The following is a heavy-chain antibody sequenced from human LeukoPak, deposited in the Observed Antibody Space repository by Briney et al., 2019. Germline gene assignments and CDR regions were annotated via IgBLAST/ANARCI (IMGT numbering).Heavy chain of an antibody. Sequence: ASVKVSCKASGYTFTGYYMHWVRQAPGQGLEWMGWINPNSGGTNYAQKFQGRVTMTRDMSTRTVYMELSSLRSEDTAVYYCARGGRGSPRDAFDIWGQGTMVTVSS. CDR3: ARGGRGSPRDAFDI. D-gene: IGHD1-26*01. J-gene: IGHJ3*02. CDR2: INPNSGGT. CDR1: GYTFTGYY. V-gene: IGHV1-2*02.